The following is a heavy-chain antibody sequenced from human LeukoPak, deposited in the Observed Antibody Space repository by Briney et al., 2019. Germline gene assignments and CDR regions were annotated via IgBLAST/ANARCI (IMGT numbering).Heavy chain of an antibody. Sequence: SQTLSLTCTVSSDSLSSCYWTWIRQPPGKGLEWIGYIYYSGITNYNPSLKSRVSISVAASKSQFSLKLNSVTAADTAVYYCARGALNWGYFDLWGSGTLVTVSS. J-gene: IGHJ2*01. CDR2: IYYSGIT. V-gene: IGHV4-59*01. CDR1: SDSLSSCY. CDR3: ARGALNWGYFDL. D-gene: IGHD7-27*01.